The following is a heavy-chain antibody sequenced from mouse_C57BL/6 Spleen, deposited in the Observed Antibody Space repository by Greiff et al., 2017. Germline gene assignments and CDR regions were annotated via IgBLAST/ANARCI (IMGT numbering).Heavy chain of an antibody. CDR2: ISYDGSN. V-gene: IGHV3-6*01. CDR3: ASGGDYYDEDWYFDV. D-gene: IGHD1-1*01. Sequence: EVHLVESGPGLVKPSQSLSLTCSVTGYSITSGYYWNWIRQFPGNKLEWMGYISYDGSNNYNPSLKNRISITRDTSKNQFFLKLNSVTTEDTATYYCASGGDYYDEDWYFDVWGTGTTVTVSS. CDR1: GYSITSGYY. J-gene: IGHJ1*03.